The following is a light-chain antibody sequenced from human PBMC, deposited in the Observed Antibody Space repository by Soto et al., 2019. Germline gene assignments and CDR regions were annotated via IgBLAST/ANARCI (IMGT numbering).Light chain of an antibody. CDR1: QSISSY. V-gene: IGKV1-39*01. CDR3: QQYNNWPPIT. J-gene: IGKJ5*01. Sequence: DIQMTQSPSSLSSSVGDIFTITGRSSQSISSYLNWYQQKPGKAPKLLIYAASSLQSGVPSRFSGSGSGTEFTLTISSLQSEDFAVYYCQQYNNWPPITFGQGTRLEIK. CDR2: AAS.